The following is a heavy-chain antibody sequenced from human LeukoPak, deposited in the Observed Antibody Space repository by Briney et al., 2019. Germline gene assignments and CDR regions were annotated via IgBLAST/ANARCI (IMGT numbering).Heavy chain of an antibody. V-gene: IGHV3-23*01. D-gene: IGHD1-26*01. CDR3: AKDYLRYSGSYHLDY. J-gene: IGHJ4*02. Sequence: GGSLRLSCAASGFTFSSYAMSWVRQAPGKGLEWGSAISGSGGSTYYADSVKGRFTISRDNSKNTLYLQMNSLRAEDTAVYYCAKDYLRYSGSYHLDYWGQGTLVTVSS. CDR1: GFTFSSYA. CDR2: ISGSGGST.